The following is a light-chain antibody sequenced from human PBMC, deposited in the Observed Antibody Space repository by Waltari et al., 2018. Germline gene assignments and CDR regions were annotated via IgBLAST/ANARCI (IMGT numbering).Light chain of an antibody. CDR2: SNN. V-gene: IGLV1-44*01. CDR3: SAWDDSLNGLWL. Sequence: QSVLTQPPSASGTPGQRVTISCSGSSPNIGSNTVNWYRQLPGTAPKLLIYSNNQRPSGVPDRFSGSKSGTSASLAISGLHSEDEADYYCSAWDDSLNGLWLFGGGTRLTVL. CDR1: SPNIGSNT. J-gene: IGLJ3*02.